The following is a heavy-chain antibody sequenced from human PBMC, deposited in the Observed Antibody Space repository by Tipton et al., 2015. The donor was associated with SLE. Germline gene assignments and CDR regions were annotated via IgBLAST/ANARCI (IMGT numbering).Heavy chain of an antibody. Sequence: LRLSCAVYGGSLTDFSWSWIRQSPGKGLEWIGEITHTGGINYHPSLKSRVTMSLAPSRKQFTLKLRSVTAADTAVYYCARRSDDYSNWFAPWGQGTQVSVSS. V-gene: IGHV4-34*01. CDR3: ARRSDDYSNWFAP. J-gene: IGHJ5*02. D-gene: IGHD4-11*01. CDR2: ITHTGGI. CDR1: GGSLTDFS.